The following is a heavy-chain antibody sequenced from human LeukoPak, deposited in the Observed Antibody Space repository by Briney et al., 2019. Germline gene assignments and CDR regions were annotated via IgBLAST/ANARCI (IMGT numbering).Heavy chain of an antibody. J-gene: IGHJ6*03. CDR2: IKEDGSAK. Sequence: GGSLRLSCEASGFTFSNFWMSWVRQAPGKGLEWMASIKEDGSAKYYVDFVKGQFTISRDNAKNSLSLQMNSLRVDDTATYYCARAGEMRYMDVWGKGTAVAVS. V-gene: IGHV3-7*01. D-gene: IGHD5-24*01. CDR1: GFTFSNFW. CDR3: ARAGEMRYMDV.